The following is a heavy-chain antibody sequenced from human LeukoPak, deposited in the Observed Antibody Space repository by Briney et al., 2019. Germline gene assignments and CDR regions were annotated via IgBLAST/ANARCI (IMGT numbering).Heavy chain of an antibody. CDR1: GYTFTGYY. Sequence: ASVKFSCKASGYTFTGYYMHWVRQAPGQGLEWMGWINPNSGGTNYAQKFQGRVTMTRDTSISTAYMELSRLRSDDTAVYYCARVARVTMVRGVWSDPWGQGTLVTVSS. CDR2: INPNSGGT. D-gene: IGHD3-10*01. J-gene: IGHJ5*02. CDR3: ARVARVTMVRGVWSDP. V-gene: IGHV1-2*02.